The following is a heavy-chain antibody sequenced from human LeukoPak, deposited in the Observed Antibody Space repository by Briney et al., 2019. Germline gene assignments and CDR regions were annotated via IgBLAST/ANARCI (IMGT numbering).Heavy chain of an antibody. CDR2: FSGVGGRQ. J-gene: IGHJ5*02. Sequence: GGPLSLSCQAPGFPFDDYAMHWVRQPPGKGLEWAPLFSGVGGRQYYADSVKGRFTISRDNSKNSLYLQMDSLRAEDTAVYHCARVGRSWEDREDKYTGRYHPFGPWGQGTLVTVSS. CDR1: GFPFDDYA. CDR3: ARVGRSWEDREDKYTGRYHPFGP. V-gene: IGHV3-43*02. D-gene: IGHD1-26*01.